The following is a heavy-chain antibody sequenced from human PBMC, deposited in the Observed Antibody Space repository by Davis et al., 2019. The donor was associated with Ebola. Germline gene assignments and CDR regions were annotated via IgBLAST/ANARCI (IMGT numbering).Heavy chain of an antibody. V-gene: IGHV3-30*04. CDR3: ARAVFHEVLDY. CDR1: GFTFSNHA. Sequence: PGGSLRLSCVPSGFTFSNHAMHWVRQAQGKGLEWVAVVSHSQRETFYADSVKGRFTISRDNSENTLYLQMNSLTADDTAVYYCARAVFHEVLDYWGQGTPVTVSS. J-gene: IGHJ4*02. D-gene: IGHD3-3*01. CDR2: VSHSQRET.